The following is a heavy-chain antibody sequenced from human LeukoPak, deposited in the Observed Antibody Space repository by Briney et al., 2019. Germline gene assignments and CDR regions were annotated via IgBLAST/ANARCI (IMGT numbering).Heavy chain of an antibody. J-gene: IGHJ5*02. CDR1: GFTFDDYA. D-gene: IGHD6-13*01. V-gene: IGHV3-9*01. CDR2: ISWNSGSI. Sequence: PGGPLRLSCAASGFTFDDYAMPWVRQAPGKGLEWVSGISWNSGSIGYADSVKGRFTISRDNAKNSLYLQMNSLRAEDTALYYCAKGGTAAGPLLDWFDPWGQGTLVTVSS. CDR3: AKGGTAAGPLLDWFDP.